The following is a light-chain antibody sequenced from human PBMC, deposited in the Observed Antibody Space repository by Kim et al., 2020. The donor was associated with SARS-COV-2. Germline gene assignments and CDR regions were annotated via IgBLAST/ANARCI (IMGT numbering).Light chain of an antibody. CDR1: KVGDKY. V-gene: IGLV3-1*01. Sequence: VPPGPTASITCSGDKVGDKYACWYQQKPGQSPVLVIYQDSKRPSGIPERVSGSNSGNTATLTISGTQAMDEADYYCQAWDSSISYVFGTGTKVTVL. CDR3: QAWDSSISYV. CDR2: QDS. J-gene: IGLJ1*01.